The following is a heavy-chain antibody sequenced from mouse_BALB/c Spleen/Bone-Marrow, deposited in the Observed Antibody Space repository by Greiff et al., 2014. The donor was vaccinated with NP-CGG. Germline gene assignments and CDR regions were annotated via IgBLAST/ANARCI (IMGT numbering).Heavy chain of an antibody. CDR2: ISYSGST. J-gene: IGHJ2*01. CDR3: ATYDGFYFDY. Sequence: EVQLQQSGPSLVKPSQTLSLTCSVTGDSTTSGYWNWIRKFPGNKLEYMGYISYSGSTYYSPSLKSRISITRDTSKNQYYLQLNSVTTEDTATYYCATYDGFYFDYWGQGTTLTVSS. CDR1: GDSTTSGY. D-gene: IGHD2-3*01. V-gene: IGHV3-8*02.